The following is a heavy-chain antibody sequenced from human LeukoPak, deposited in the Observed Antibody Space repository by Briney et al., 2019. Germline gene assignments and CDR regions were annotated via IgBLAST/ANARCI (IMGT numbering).Heavy chain of an antibody. D-gene: IGHD3-3*01. CDR1: GYTFSTYA. CDR2: INTNTGNP. V-gene: IGHV7-4-1*02. Sequence: ASVKVSCKASGYTFSTYAMNWVRQAPGQGLEWMGWINTNTGNPTYAQGFTGRFVFSLDTSVSTAYLQISSLKAEDTAVYYCARDARITIFGVVIKKSYGMDVWGQGTTVTVSS. CDR3: ARDARITIFGVVIKKSYGMDV. J-gene: IGHJ6*02.